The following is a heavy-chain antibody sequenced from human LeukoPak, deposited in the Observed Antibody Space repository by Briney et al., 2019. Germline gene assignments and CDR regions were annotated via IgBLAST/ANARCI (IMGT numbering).Heavy chain of an antibody. J-gene: IGHJ4*02. V-gene: IGHV4-4*02. CDR3: SRESGAFCPFGY. D-gene: IGHD1-26*01. CDR1: GGSISSTNW. Sequence: SETLSLTCGVSGGSISSTNWWSWVRQPPGQGLEWIGEISLTGETNYNPSLNCRVTMSLDESIRQLSLDLTSVTDADTAIYYCSRESGAFCPFGYWGQGTLVIVPP. CDR2: ISLTGET.